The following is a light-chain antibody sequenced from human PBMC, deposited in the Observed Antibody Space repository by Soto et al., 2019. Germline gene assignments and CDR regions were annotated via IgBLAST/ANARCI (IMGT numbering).Light chain of an antibody. CDR3: QQYGSSPT. CDR2: ATS. J-gene: IGKJ4*01. Sequence: LAWYQHRPGQSPRLLIYATSSRATGIPDRFTGGGAGKGFTLTISRLEPEDSVVYYCQQYGSSPTFGGGTKVDIK. V-gene: IGKV3-20*01.